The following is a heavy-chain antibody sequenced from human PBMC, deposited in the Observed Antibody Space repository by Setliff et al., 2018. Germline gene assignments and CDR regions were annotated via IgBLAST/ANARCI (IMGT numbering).Heavy chain of an antibody. CDR1: GFTVSSNY. J-gene: IGHJ5*02. D-gene: IGHD3-3*01. V-gene: IGHV3-48*01. CDR2: ISSSSSTI. CDR3: AKDRRNVLRFKWFDP. Sequence: LRLSCAASGFTVSSNYMSWVRQAPGKGLEWVSYISSSSSTIYYADSVKGRFTISRDSSKNTLYLQMNSLRAEDTAVYYCAKDRRNVLRFKWFDPWGQGTLVTVSS.